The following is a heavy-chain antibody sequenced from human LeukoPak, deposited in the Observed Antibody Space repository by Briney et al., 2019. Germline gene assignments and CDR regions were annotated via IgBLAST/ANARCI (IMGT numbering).Heavy chain of an antibody. J-gene: IGHJ4*02. V-gene: IGHV4-39*01. Sequence: SXTLSLTCTVSGGSISSSSYYWGWIRQPPGKGLEWIGSIYYSGSTYYNPSLKSRVTISVDTSKNQFSLKLSSVTAADTAVYYCARLGIIRGKDYWGQGTLVTVSS. CDR1: GGSISSSSYY. D-gene: IGHD3-10*01. CDR3: ARLGIIRGKDY. CDR2: IYYSGST.